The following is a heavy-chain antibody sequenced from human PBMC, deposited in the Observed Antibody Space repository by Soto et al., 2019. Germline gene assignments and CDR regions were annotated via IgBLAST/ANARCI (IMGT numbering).Heavy chain of an antibody. J-gene: IGHJ6*03. CDR2: IWSDGSNE. CDR1: EFTFSRHG. Sequence: VQLVESGGGVVQPGRSLRLSCAASEFTFSRHGMHWVRQALGKGLQWVGVIWSDGSNEVYADSVKGRFIISRDNSKNILYLQMNSLRAEDTAVYYCARERTFGDNKHNYMDVWGTGITVTVSS. D-gene: IGHD3-10*01. CDR3: ARERTFGDNKHNYMDV. V-gene: IGHV3-33*01.